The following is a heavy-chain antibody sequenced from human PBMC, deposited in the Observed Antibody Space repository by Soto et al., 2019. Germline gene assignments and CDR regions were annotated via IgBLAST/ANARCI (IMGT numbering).Heavy chain of an antibody. Sequence: EVQLVESGGGLVQTGGSLRLSCAASGVTVSGNYMSWVRQAPGKGLEWVSVIYSGGSTYYADSVKGRFTISRDNSKNTLYLQMNSLRAEDTAVYYCARHGYNYGGGYFDYWGQGTLVTVSS. CDR2: IYSGGST. CDR1: GVTVSGNY. V-gene: IGHV3-66*04. D-gene: IGHD5-18*01. CDR3: ARHGYNYGGGYFDY. J-gene: IGHJ4*02.